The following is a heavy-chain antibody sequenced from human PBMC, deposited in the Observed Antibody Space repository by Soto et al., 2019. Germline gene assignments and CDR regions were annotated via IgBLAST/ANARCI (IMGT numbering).Heavy chain of an antibody. CDR1: GFTFISYA. V-gene: IGHV3-23*01. J-gene: IGHJ4*02. D-gene: IGHD5-18*01. CDR3: AKSRIQGWTKGLYDH. Sequence: EVQLLDSGGRLVQPGGSLRLSCAASGFTFISYAMSWVRQAPGKGLEWVSSISESGDSTSYAESVRGRFTISRDDSKNTLYLQMNSLRAEDTAVYSCAKSRIQGWTKGLYDHWGQGTLVTVSS. CDR2: ISESGDST.